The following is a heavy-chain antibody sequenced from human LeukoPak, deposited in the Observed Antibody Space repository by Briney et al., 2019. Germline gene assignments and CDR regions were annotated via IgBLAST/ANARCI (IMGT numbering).Heavy chain of an antibody. CDR3: ARAHSYGQWVDY. CDR1: GGSISTYY. D-gene: IGHD5-18*01. J-gene: IGHJ4*02. Sequence: PSETLSLTCTVSGGSISTYYWSWIRQPPGKGLEWIGYIYYSGSTNYNPFLKSRVTISVDTSKNQFSLKLSSVTAADTAVYYCARAHSYGQWVDYWGQGTLVTVSS. CDR2: IYYSGST. V-gene: IGHV4-59*08.